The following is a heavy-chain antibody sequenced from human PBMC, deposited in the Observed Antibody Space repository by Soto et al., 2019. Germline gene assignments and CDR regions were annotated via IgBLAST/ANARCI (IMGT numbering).Heavy chain of an antibody. V-gene: IGHV3-23*01. Sequence: GGSLRLSCAASGFTFDSYAMSWVRQAPGKGLEWVSAISGSGSRTFYADSVKGRFTISRDNSKNTLHLQMSSLRAEDTAVYYCAKDLGVGVTIDWAHWYYGMDGWGQGTTVTVSS. J-gene: IGHJ6*02. D-gene: IGHD3-16*01. CDR1: GFTFDSYA. CDR2: ISGSGSRT. CDR3: AKDLGVGVTIDWAHWYYGMDG.